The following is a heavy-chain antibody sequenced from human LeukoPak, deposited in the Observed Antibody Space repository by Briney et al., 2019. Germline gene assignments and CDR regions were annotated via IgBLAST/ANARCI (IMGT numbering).Heavy chain of an antibody. V-gene: IGHV4-4*02. CDR1: GFTFSAYW. D-gene: IGHD5-24*01. CDR2: IYHSGST. J-gene: IGHJ4*02. CDR3: AREDGY. Sequence: GSLRLSCAASGFTFSAYWMHWVRQPPGKGLEWIGEIYHSGSTNYNPSLKSRVTISVDKSKNQFSLKLSSVTAADTAVYYCAREDGYWGQGTLVTVSS.